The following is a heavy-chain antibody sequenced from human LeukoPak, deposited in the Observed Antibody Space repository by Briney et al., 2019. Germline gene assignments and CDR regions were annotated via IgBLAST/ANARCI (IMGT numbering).Heavy chain of an antibody. CDR2: IYYSGST. CDR1: GGSIRTYY. D-gene: IGHD6-13*01. V-gene: IGHV4-59*01. CDR3: ARVYYSSSYDYWYFDL. J-gene: IGHJ2*01. Sequence: SETLSLTCTVSGGSIRTYYWSWIRQPPGKGLEWMGYIYYSGSTNYNPSLTSRVTISVDTSKNQFSLKLSSVTAADTAVYYCARVYYSSSYDYWYFDLWGRGTLVAVSS.